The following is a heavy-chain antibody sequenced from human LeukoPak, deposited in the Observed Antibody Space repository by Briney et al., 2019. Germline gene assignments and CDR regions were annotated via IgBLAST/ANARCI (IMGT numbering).Heavy chain of an antibody. CDR1: GFTFSSNW. CDR2: INTDGSTT. CDR3: ARESRWELDY. D-gene: IGHD1-26*01. Sequence: HTGGSLRLSGAGSGFTFSSNWMHWVRQAPGKGLVWVSRINTDGSTTNYEESVKGRFTISRDNAKNTLYLQMNSLRDEDTAVYYCARESRWELDYWGQGTLVTVSS. V-gene: IGHV3-74*01. J-gene: IGHJ4*02.